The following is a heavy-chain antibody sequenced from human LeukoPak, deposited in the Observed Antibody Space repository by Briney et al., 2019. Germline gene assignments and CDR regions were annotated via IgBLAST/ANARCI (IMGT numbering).Heavy chain of an antibody. V-gene: IGHV3-9*03. CDR1: GFTFSRYW. CDR2: ISWNSGSI. J-gene: IGHJ4*02. CDR3: AKDIEDYYDSSGAFDY. D-gene: IGHD3-22*01. Sequence: GGSLRLSCAASGFTFSRYWMHWVRQAPGKGLEWVSGISWNSGSIGYADSVKGRFTISRDNAKNSLYLQMNSLRAEDMALYYCAKDIEDYYDSSGAFDYWGQGTLVTVSS.